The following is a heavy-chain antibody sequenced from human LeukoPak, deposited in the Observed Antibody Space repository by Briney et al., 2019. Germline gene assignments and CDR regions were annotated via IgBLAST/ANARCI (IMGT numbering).Heavy chain of an antibody. V-gene: IGHV4-4*07. CDR1: GDSISGFY. D-gene: IGHD4-17*01. J-gene: IGHJ6*03. CDR2: ISTGGST. Sequence: SETLSLTCTVSGDSISGFYWSWIRQPAGKGLQWIGRISTGGSTNYNPSLKSRVTMSVDRSTNEFSLTVRSVTAADTALYYCARGLPSYGDYVDYYFYMDVWGKGTTVTVSS. CDR3: ARGLPSYGDYVDYYFYMDV.